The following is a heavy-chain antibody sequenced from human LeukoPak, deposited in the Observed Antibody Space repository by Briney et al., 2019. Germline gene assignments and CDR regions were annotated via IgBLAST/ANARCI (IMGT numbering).Heavy chain of an antibody. CDR3: ARLSIAARRFDY. J-gene: IGHJ4*02. Sequence: ASVKVSCKASGYTFTSYDINWVRQATGQGLVWMGWMNPNSGNTGYAQKFQGRVTMTRNTSISTAYMELSSLRSEDTAVYYCARLSIAARRFDYWGQGTLVTVSS. CDR1: GYTFTSYD. CDR2: MNPNSGNT. V-gene: IGHV1-8*01. D-gene: IGHD6-6*01.